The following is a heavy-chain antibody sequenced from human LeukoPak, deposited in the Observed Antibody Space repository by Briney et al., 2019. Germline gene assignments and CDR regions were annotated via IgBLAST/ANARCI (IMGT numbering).Heavy chain of an antibody. V-gene: IGHV3-30-3*01. CDR2: ISYDGDKQ. J-gene: IGHJ6*04. CDR1: GFTFNTFA. Sequence: GGSLRLSCAATGFTFNTFAMHWVRQAPGKGLGWLGLISYDGDKQIYPASVKGRFSFSRDNSNNTLYLQMNNLRPEDTALYYCAELGITMIGGVWGKGTTVTISS. CDR3: AELGITMIGGV. D-gene: IGHD3-10*02.